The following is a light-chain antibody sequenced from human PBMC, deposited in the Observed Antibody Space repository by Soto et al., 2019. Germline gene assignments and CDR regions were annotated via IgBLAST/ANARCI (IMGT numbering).Light chain of an antibody. CDR3: QQSFNTPFT. V-gene: IGKV1-39*01. CDR2: AAS. Sequence: GDRVTITCGASQTAASYLNWYQQRPGKAPKLLIRAASRLESGVPARFSGSGSGTEFTLTISSLQPEDVATYYCQQSFNTPFTCGPGTKVDV. J-gene: IGKJ3*01. CDR1: QTAASY.